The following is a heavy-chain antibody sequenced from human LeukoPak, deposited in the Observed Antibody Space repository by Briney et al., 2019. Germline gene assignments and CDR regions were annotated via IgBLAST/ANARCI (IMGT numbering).Heavy chain of an antibody. CDR3: ARDDHYYDSSGYKY. Sequence: GASVKVSCKASGGTFSSYATSWVRQAPGQGLEWMGRIIPIFGIANYAQKFQGRVTITADKSTSTAYMELSSLRSEDTAVYYCARDDHYYDSSGYKYWGQGTLVTVSS. D-gene: IGHD3-22*01. CDR1: GGTFSSYA. CDR2: IIPIFGIA. J-gene: IGHJ4*02. V-gene: IGHV1-69*04.